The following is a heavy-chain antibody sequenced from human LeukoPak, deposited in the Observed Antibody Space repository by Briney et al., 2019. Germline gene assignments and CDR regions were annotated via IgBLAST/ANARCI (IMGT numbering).Heavy chain of an antibody. J-gene: IGHJ4*02. D-gene: IGHD5-24*01. CDR2: INPSSGGT. CDR1: GYTFTGYY. Sequence: ASVKVSCKASGYTFTGYYMHWVRQAPGQGLEWTGWINPSSGGTNYAQKFQGRVTMTRDTSISTAYMELSRLRSDDTAVYYCARGVSRVEMATSGFDYWGQGTLVTVSS. CDR3: ARGVSRVEMATSGFDY. V-gene: IGHV1-2*02.